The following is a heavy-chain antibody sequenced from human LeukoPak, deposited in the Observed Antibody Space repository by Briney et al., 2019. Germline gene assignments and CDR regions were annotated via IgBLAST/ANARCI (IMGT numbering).Heavy chain of an antibody. CDR1: GGSISSYY. D-gene: IGHD5-24*01. CDR3: ARRVEMATTPVDY. V-gene: IGHV4-34*01. Sequence: SETLSLTCTVSGGSISSYYWSWIRQPPGKGLEWIGEINHSGSTNYNPSLKSRVTISVDTSKNQFSLKLSSVTAADTAVYYCARRVEMATTPVDYWGQGTLVTVSS. J-gene: IGHJ4*02. CDR2: INHSGST.